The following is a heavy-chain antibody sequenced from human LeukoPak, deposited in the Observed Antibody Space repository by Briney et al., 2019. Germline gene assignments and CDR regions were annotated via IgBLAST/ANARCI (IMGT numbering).Heavy chain of an antibody. CDR3: ARDRYSNYPFYYYYGMDV. Sequence: GASVKVSCKASGGTFSSYAISWVRQAPGHGLEWMGGIIPIFGTANYAQRFQGRVTITADESTSTAYMELSSLRSEDTAVYYCARDRYSNYPFYYYYGMDVWGQGTTVTVSS. CDR2: IIPIFGTA. D-gene: IGHD4-11*01. J-gene: IGHJ6*02. V-gene: IGHV1-69*13. CDR1: GGTFSSYA.